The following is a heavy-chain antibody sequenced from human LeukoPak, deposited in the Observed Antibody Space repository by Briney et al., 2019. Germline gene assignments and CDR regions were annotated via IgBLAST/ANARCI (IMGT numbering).Heavy chain of an antibody. J-gene: IGHJ4*02. CDR1: GFTFSSFA. Sequence: GGSLRLSCAASGFTFSSFAINWVRQAPGKGLEWVSVITGSGSGADYADSVKGRFTISRDNSKNTLYLQMNSLRAEDTAVYYCAAHGRYSYGYGYWGQGTLVTVSS. CDR3: AAHGRYSYGYGY. V-gene: IGHV3-23*01. CDR2: ITGSGSGA. D-gene: IGHD5-18*01.